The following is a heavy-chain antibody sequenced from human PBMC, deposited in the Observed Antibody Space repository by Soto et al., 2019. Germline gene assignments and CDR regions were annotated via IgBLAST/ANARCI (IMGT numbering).Heavy chain of an antibody. J-gene: IGHJ6*02. CDR3: VKDDYDILTGYYSLVYYGMDV. Sequence: GSLRLSCSASGFTFSSYAMHWVRQAPGKGLEYVSAISSNGGSTYYADSVKGRFTISRDNSKNTLYLQMSSLRAEDTAVYYCVKDDYDILTGYYSLVYYGMDVWGQGTTVTVSS. V-gene: IGHV3-64D*08. D-gene: IGHD3-9*01. CDR2: ISSNGGST. CDR1: GFTFSSYA.